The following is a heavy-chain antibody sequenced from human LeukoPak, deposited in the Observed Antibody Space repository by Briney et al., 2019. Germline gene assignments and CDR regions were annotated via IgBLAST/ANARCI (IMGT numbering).Heavy chain of an antibody. CDR1: TFTFDEYA. V-gene: IGHV3-43*01. D-gene: IGHD3-10*01. J-gene: IGHJ4*02. Sequence: PGGSLRLSCAASTFTFDEYAMHWVRQAPGKGLEWVALISWEGHTTYYADSVRGRFTISLDNSKNSLYLQMNCMRTEDTAFYCYTRDSDYSSTTNYFDSWGQGTLVSVSS. CDR3: TRDSDYSSTTNYFDS. CDR2: ISWEGHTT.